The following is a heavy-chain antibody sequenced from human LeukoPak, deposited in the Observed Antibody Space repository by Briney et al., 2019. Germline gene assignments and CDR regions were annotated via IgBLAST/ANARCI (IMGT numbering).Heavy chain of an antibody. CDR3: ASNPPRTGDFNY. V-gene: IGHV1-8*01. J-gene: IGHJ4*02. D-gene: IGHD7-27*01. Sequence: ASVKVSCKTSGYTFTNYDINWVRQATGQGLEWMGWMSPNSGNTGYAQKFQGRVTMTRDTSINTAYMELSSLRSEDTAVYYCASNPPRTGDFNYWGRGALVTVSS. CDR2: MSPNSGNT. CDR1: GYTFTNYD.